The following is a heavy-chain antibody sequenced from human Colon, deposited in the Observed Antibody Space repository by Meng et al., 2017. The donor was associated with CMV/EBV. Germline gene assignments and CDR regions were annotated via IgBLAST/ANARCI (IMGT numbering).Heavy chain of an antibody. CDR1: TSYG. D-gene: IGHD2-8*01. CDR2: ISAYNGNT. CDR3: ARSVGYCTNGVCYTGNWFDP. Sequence: TSYGISWVRQAPGQGLEWMGWISAYNGNTNYAQKLQGRVTMTTDTSTSTAYMELRSLRSDDTAVYYCARSVGYCTNGVCYTGNWFDPWGQGTLVTVSS. J-gene: IGHJ5*02. V-gene: IGHV1-18*01.